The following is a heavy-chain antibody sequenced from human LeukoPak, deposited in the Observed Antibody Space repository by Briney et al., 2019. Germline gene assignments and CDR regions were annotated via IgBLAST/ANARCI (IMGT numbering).Heavy chain of an antibody. Sequence: GGSLRLSCAASGFTFSSYSMNWVRQAPGKGLVWLSRVNTDGSTTTYADSVKGRFTVSKDNAEDTLYLQMNSLRAEDTGVYYCAREPSSSTFFDYWGQGTLVTVSS. V-gene: IGHV3-74*01. CDR1: GFTFSSYS. CDR2: VNTDGSTT. D-gene: IGHD6-13*01. CDR3: AREPSSSTFFDY. J-gene: IGHJ4*02.